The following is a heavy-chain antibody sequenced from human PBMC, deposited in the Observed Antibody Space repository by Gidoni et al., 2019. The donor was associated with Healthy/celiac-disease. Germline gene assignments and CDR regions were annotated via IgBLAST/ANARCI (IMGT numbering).Heavy chain of an antibody. CDR3: AREKPVDPYYDSSVWGSAEYFQH. V-gene: IGHV1-2*02. J-gene: IGHJ1*01. Sequence: QVQLVQSGAEVKKPGASVKVSCKASGYTFTGYYMHWVRQAPGQGLEWMGWINPNSGGTNYAQKFQGRVTMTRDTSISTAYMELSRLRSDDTAVYYCAREKPVDPYYDSSVWGSAEYFQHWGQGTLVTVSS. CDR1: GYTFTGYY. CDR2: INPNSGGT. D-gene: IGHD3-22*01.